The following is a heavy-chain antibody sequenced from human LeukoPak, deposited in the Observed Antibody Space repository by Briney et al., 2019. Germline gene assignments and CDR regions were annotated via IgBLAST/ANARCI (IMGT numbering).Heavy chain of an antibody. D-gene: IGHD3-9*01. CDR1: GFTFSSYG. CDR2: ISYDGSNK. J-gene: IGHJ4*02. V-gene: IGHV3-30*18. Sequence: GGSLRLSCAASGFTFSSYGMHWVRQAPGKGLEWVAVISYDGSNKYYADSVKGRFTISRDNSKNTLYLQMNSLRAEDTAVYYCAKDRYGGYDILTGSGYYFDYWGQGTLVTVSS. CDR3: AKDRYGGYDILTGSGYYFDY.